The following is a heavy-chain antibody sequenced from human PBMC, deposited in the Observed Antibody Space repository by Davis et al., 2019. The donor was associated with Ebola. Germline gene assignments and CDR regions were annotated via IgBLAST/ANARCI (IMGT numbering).Heavy chain of an antibody. D-gene: IGHD3-10*01. Sequence: GGSLRLSCAASGFTFSSYWMSWVRQAPGKGLEWVANIKQDGSEKYYVDSVKGRFTISRDNAKNSLYLQMNSLRAEDTAVYYCARGSAYYYGSGSYRGYGMDVWGQGTTVTVSS. CDR3: ARGSAYYYGSGSYRGYGMDV. CDR1: GFTFSSYW. V-gene: IGHV3-7*03. J-gene: IGHJ6*02. CDR2: IKQDGSEK.